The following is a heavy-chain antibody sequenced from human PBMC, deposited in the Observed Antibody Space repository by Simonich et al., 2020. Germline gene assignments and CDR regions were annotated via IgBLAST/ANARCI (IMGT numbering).Heavy chain of an antibody. D-gene: IGHD2-8*01. CDR3: AKDGGYCTNGVCYYFDY. J-gene: IGHJ4*02. Sequence: EVKMVESGGGLVQPGRSLRLSCAASGVPFDAYAMHWVRQAPVTCLEWVSGIIWSSVSIVYADSVKGRFTISSDNAKNSLYLQMNSLRAEDTALYYCAKDGGYCTNGVCYYFDYWGQGTLVTVSS. V-gene: IGHV3-9*01. CDR1: GVPFDAYA. CDR2: IIWSSVSI.